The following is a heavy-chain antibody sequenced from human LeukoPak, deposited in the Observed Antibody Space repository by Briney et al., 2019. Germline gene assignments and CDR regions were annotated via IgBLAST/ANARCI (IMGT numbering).Heavy chain of an antibody. D-gene: IGHD3-9*01. Sequence: ASVKVSCKASGYTFTSYGISWVRQAPGQGLEWMGWISAYNGNTNYAQKLQGRVTMTTDTSTSTAYMELRSLRSDDTAVYYCARDGLRYFDWLLSDAFDIWGQGTMVTVSS. CDR2: ISAYNGNT. CDR3: ARDGLRYFDWLLSDAFDI. J-gene: IGHJ3*02. V-gene: IGHV1-18*01. CDR1: GYTFTSYG.